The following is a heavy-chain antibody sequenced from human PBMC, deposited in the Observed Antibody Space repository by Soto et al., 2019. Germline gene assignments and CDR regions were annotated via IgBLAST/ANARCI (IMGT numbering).Heavy chain of an antibody. J-gene: IGHJ5*02. Sequence: DTLSLTCSVSGGTIRGYYWTWIRQPAGKGLEWIGRIYSSGNTKYNPSLQSRVTMSLDTSNNQFSLRLTSVTAADTAVYYCARGQRFSDWFDPWGQGTLVTVSS. D-gene: IGHD3-3*01. V-gene: IGHV4-4*07. CDR2: IYSSGNT. CDR1: GGTIRGYY. CDR3: ARGQRFSDWFDP.